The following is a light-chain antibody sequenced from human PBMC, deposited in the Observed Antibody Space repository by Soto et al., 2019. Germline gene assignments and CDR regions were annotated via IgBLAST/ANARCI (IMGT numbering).Light chain of an antibody. CDR1: QGISSA. V-gene: IGKV1D-13*01. J-gene: IGKJ5*01. CDR2: DAS. Sequence: AIQLTQSPSSLSASVGDRVTITCRASQGISSALAWYQQKPGKAPKLLIYDASSLESGVPSRFSGSGFGTDFTLTISSLQPEDFATYYCQQFNNYLITFGQGTRLEIK. CDR3: QQFNNYLIT.